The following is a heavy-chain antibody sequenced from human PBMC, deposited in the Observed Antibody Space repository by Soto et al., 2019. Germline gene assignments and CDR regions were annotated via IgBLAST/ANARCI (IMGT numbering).Heavy chain of an antibody. CDR1: GFPFSSYA. CDR3: ARDLYYGGNSVSNAFDI. J-gene: IGHJ3*02. D-gene: IGHD4-17*01. Sequence: PGGSLRLSCAASGFPFSSYAMHWVRQAPGKGLEWVAVISYDGSNKYYADSVKGRFTISRDNSKNTLYLQMNSLRAEDTAVYYCARDLYYGGNSVSNAFDIWGQGTMVTVSS. V-gene: IGHV3-30-3*01. CDR2: ISYDGSNK.